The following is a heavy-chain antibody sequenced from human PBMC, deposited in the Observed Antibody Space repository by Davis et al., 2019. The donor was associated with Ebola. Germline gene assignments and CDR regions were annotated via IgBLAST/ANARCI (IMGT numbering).Heavy chain of an antibody. J-gene: IGHJ4*02. D-gene: IGHD6-6*01. CDR1: GFSLSINEVA. CDR3: AHRPAARQGSTFDY. V-gene: IGHV2-5*02. Sequence: SGPTLVKPTQTLTLTCTFSGFSLSINEVAVGWIRQPPGKALEWLAVIYGDDIKRYSPSLRSRLTITKDTSKNQVVLTMTNVDPVDTATYFCAHRPAARQGSTFDYWGQGTPVTVSS. CDR2: IYGDDIK.